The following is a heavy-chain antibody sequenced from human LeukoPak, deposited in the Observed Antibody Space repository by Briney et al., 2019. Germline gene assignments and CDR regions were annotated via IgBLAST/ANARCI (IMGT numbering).Heavy chain of an antibody. CDR2: IRSKIDGGAT. D-gene: IGHD2-21*01. V-gene: IGHV3-15*07. Sequence: PGGSLRLSCAASGFNVNNAWMSWVRQAPGKGLEWVGRIRSKIDGGATDYVAPVKGRFTISRDDSKNTLYLQINSLKIEDTAMYYCYTSITDYWGQGTLVTVSS. CDR3: YTSITDY. CDR1: GFNVNNAW. J-gene: IGHJ4*02.